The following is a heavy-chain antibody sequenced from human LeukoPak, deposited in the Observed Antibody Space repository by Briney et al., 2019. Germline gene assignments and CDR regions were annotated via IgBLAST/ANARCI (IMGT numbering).Heavy chain of an antibody. Sequence: PSETLSLTCAVYGGSFSGYYWSWLRQPPGKGLEWIGEINHSGSTNYNPSLKSRVTISVDTSKNQFSLKLSSVTAADTAVYYCARDSPSYDSSGYRFDYWGQGTLVTVSS. CDR3: ARDSPSYDSSGYRFDY. J-gene: IGHJ4*02. CDR1: GGSFSGYY. D-gene: IGHD3-22*01. CDR2: INHSGST. V-gene: IGHV4-34*01.